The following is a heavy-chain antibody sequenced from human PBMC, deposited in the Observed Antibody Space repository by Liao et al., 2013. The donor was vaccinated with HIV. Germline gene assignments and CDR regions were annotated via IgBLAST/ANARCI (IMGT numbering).Heavy chain of an antibody. D-gene: IGHD2-15*01. Sequence: QVQLQESGPGLVKPSATLSLTCSVSGDSISDDYFWSWIRQSAGKGLEWIGRVSTRGTTHYNPSLKSRVTLAVDTSKNQFSLKLSSVTAADTAVYYCAREGGYCSGGSCRLYYFDSWGHGTLVTVSS. CDR3: AREGGYCSGGSCRLYYFDS. V-gene: IGHV4-61*02. CDR2: VSTRGTT. J-gene: IGHJ4*01. CDR1: GDSISDDYF.